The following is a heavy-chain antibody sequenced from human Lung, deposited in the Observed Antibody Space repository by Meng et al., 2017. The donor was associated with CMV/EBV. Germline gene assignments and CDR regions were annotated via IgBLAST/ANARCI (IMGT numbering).Heavy chain of an antibody. CDR1: GFTFSNAW. D-gene: IGHD2-2*01. CDR3: TTEDFGTLEYQLLEGNY. CDR2: IKSKTDGGTT. V-gene: IGHV3-15*01. J-gene: IGHJ4*02. Sequence: GGSXRLXXAASGFTFSNAWMSWVRQAPGKGLEWVGRIKSKTDGGTTDYAAPVKGRFTISRDDSKNTLYLQMNSLKTEDTAVYYCTTEDFGTLEYQLLEGNYWGQGXLVTVSS.